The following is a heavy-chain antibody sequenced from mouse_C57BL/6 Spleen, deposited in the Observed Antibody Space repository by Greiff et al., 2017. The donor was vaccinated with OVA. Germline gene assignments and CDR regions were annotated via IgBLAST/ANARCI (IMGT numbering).Heavy chain of an antibody. Sequence: QVQLQQSGAELARPGASVKLSCKASGYTFTSYGISWVKQRTRQGLEWIGEIYPRSGNTYYNEKFKGKATLTADKSSSTAYMELRSLTAADSAVYVCAGHGSSPSWFGYWGQGTLVTVSA. V-gene: IGHV1-81*01. J-gene: IGHJ3*01. CDR2: IYPRSGNT. CDR1: GYTFTSYG. D-gene: IGHD1-1*01. CDR3: AGHGSSPSWFGY.